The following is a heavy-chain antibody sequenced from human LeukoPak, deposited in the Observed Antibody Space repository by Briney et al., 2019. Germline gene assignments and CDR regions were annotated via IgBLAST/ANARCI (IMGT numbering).Heavy chain of an antibody. CDR1: GYTFTSYY. Sequence: ASVKVSCKASGYTFTSYYMHWVRQAPGQGLEWVGIINPSGGSTSYAQKFQGRVTMTRDMSTSTVYMELSSLRSEDTAVYYCAREGPVATRAFDYWGQGTLVTVSS. CDR2: INPSGGST. D-gene: IGHD5-12*01. V-gene: IGHV1-46*01. CDR3: AREGPVATRAFDY. J-gene: IGHJ4*02.